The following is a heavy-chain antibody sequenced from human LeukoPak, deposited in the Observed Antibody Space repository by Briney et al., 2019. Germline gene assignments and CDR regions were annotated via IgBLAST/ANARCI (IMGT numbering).Heavy chain of an antibody. V-gene: IGHV1-18*01. CDR2: ISAYNGNT. J-gene: IGHJ4*02. CDR1: GYTFTSYG. Sequence: ASVKVSCKASGYTFTSYGISWVRQAPGQGLEWMGWISAYNGNTNYAQKLQGRVTMTTDTSTSTAYMELRSLRSDDTAVYYCARDRGGAAAGPYIDYWGQGTLVTVSS. CDR3: ARDRGGAAAGPYIDY. D-gene: IGHD6-13*01.